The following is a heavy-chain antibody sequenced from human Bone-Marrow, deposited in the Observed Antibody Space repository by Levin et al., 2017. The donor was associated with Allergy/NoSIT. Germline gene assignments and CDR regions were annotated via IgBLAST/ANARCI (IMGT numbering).Heavy chain of an antibody. V-gene: IGHV3-30-3*01. CDR3: ARAPWGSSSGTYFDH. D-gene: IGHD2-2*01. CDR2: ISNDGSNK. J-gene: IGHJ4*01. CDR1: GFTFNYHA. Sequence: HTGGSLRLSCAASGFTFNYHALHWVRQAPGRGLDWVAVISNDGSNKFYADSVKGRFSISRDNSKNTLFLQLKSLRDEDTAFSYCARAPWGSSSGTYFDHWGQGTVVTVSS.